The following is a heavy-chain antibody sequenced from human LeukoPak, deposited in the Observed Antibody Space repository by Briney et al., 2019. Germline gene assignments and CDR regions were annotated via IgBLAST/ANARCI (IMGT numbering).Heavy chain of an antibody. D-gene: IGHD4-17*01. V-gene: IGHV4-59*01. CDR2: IYYTGTT. CDR3: ASKSTDHGELRFDY. J-gene: IGHJ4*02. CDR1: GDSTNTYF. Sequence: SETLSLTCTISGDSTNTYFWSWIRQPPGRGLEWIGYIYYTGTTNYNPSLKSQVTISVDTSKNQFSLKVSSVTAADTGVYYCASKSTDHGELRFDYWGQGTLVTVSS.